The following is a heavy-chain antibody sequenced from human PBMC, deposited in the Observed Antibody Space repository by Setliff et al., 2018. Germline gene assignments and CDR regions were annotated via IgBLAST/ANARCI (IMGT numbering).Heavy chain of an antibody. CDR2: IYYSGST. V-gene: IGHV4-39*07. CDR3: ARGRAGHSGH. D-gene: IGHD6-19*01. J-gene: IGHJ4*02. Sequence: KPSETLSLTCTVSGGSISSSTYYWGWIRQPPGKGLEWIGSIYYSGSTYYNPSLKSRVTISVDTSKNQFSLKLSSVTAADTAVYYCARGRAGHSGHWGQGTLVTVSS. CDR1: GGSISSSTYY.